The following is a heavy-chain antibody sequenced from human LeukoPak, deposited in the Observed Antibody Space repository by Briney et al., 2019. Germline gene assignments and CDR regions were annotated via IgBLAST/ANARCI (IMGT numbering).Heavy chain of an antibody. Sequence: GGSLRLSCAASGFPFSSYGMHWVRQVPGKGLEWVAYIRHDGINEYYADSVKGRFTISRDISRKTLYLQMNSLRAEDTAVYYCARGVGIGYNSDWGQGTLVTVSS. J-gene: IGHJ4*02. CDR3: ARGVGIGYNSD. V-gene: IGHV3-30*02. D-gene: IGHD6-25*01. CDR2: IRHDGINE. CDR1: GFPFSSYG.